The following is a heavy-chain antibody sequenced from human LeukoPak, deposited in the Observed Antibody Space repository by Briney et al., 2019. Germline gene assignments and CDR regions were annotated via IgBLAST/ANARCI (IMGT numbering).Heavy chain of an antibody. D-gene: IGHD1-1*01. CDR2: ISGSGGST. Sequence: GGSLRLSCAASGFTFSSHWMHWVRQAPGKGLEWVSAISGSGGSTYYADSVKGRFTISRDNSKNTLYLQMNSLRAEDTAVYYCAKDDWILRFDPWGQGTLVTVSS. V-gene: IGHV3-23*01. CDR3: AKDDWILRFDP. J-gene: IGHJ5*02. CDR1: GFTFSSHW.